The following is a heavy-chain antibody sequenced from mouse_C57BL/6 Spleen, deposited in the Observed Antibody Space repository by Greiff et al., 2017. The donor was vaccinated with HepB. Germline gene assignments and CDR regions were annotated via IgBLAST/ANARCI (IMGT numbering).Heavy chain of an antibody. CDR1: GYTFTDYE. D-gene: IGHD2-2*01. V-gene: IGHV1-15*01. J-gene: IGHJ1*03. CDR3: TRYYYGNDGYFDV. Sequence: QVQLKESGAELVRPGASVTLSCKASGYTFTDYEMHWVKQTPVHGLEWIGAIDPETGGTAYNQKFKGKAILTADKSSSTAYMELRSLTSEDSAVYYCTRYYYGNDGYFDVWGTGTTVTVSS. CDR2: IDPETGGT.